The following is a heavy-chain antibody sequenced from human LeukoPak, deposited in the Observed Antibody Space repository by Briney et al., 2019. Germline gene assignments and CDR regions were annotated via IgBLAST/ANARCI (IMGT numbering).Heavy chain of an antibody. V-gene: IGHV1-18*01. D-gene: IGHD5-24*01. CDR1: GYTFTSYG. CDR2: ISVNNGNT. J-gene: IGHJ4*02. CDR3: ARGRDGYNYRAYFDY. Sequence: ASVKVSCKASGYTFTSYGISWVRQAPGQGLEWMGWISVNNGNTHYAQKLQGRVTMTTDTSTSTAYMELRSLRSDDTAVYYCARGRDGYNYRAYFDYWGQGTLVTVSS.